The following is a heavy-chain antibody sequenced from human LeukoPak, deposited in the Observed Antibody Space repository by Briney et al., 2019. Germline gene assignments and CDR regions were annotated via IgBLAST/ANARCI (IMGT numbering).Heavy chain of an antibody. J-gene: IGHJ4*02. D-gene: IGHD5-12*01. Sequence: SETLSPTCTVSGGSISSNGYYWGWIRQSPGEGLEWIGNIYYSGITYYNASLKSRVTISVDTSKNQFSLKVRSVTAADTAVYCCARDRRGSFDYWGQGTLVTVSS. V-gene: IGHV4-39*07. CDR3: ARDRRGSFDY. CDR2: IYYSGIT. CDR1: GGSISSNGYY.